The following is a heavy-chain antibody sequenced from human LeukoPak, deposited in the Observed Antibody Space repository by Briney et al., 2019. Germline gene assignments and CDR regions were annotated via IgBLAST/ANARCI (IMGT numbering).Heavy chain of an antibody. CDR1: GFTFSTYA. J-gene: IGHJ4*02. V-gene: IGHV3-23*01. CDR3: AKVLKNWDDSPFDY. D-gene: IGHD1-1*01. CDR2: ISGSGGST. Sequence: PGGSLRLSCAASGFTFSTYAMSWVRQAPGRGLEWVSAISGSGGSTYYADSVKGRFTISRDNSKNTLHLQMNSLRAEDTAVYYCAKVLKNWDDSPFDYWGQGTLVTVSS.